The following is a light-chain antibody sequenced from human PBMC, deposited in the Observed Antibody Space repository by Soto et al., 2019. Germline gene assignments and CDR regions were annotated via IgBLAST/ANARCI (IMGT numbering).Light chain of an antibody. CDR2: EVS. CDR1: SSDVGSYNS. CDR3: TSYAGANNLL. Sequence: QSALTQPPSASGSPGQSVTISCTGTSSDVGSYNSVSWYQQHPGKAPKLMIYEVSKRPSGVPVRFSGSKSGNTASLTVSGLQAEDEADYYCTSYAGANNLLFGGGTKLTVL. J-gene: IGLJ2*01. V-gene: IGLV2-8*01.